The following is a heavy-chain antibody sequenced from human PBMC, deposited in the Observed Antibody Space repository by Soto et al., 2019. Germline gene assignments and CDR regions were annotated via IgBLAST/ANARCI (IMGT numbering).Heavy chain of an antibody. D-gene: IGHD1-1*01. Sequence: QVQLVQSGAEVKKPGSSVKVSCKASGGTFSSYAISWVRQAPGQGLEWMGGIIPIFGTANYAQKFQGRVTITVDESTSTAYMELSSLRSEDTAVYYCARDRNGNYYYGMDVWGQGTTVTVSS. CDR2: IIPIFGTA. CDR1: GGTFSSYA. J-gene: IGHJ6*02. CDR3: ARDRNGNYYYGMDV. V-gene: IGHV1-69*01.